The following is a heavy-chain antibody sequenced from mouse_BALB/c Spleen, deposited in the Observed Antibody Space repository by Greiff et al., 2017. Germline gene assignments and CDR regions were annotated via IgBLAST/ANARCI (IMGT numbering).Heavy chain of an antibody. CDR2: ISSGGST. Sequence: EVQGVESGGGLVKPGGSLKLSCAASGFTFSSYAMSWVRQTPEKRLEWVASISSGGSTYYPDSVKGRFTISRDNAKNNLYLQMSSLKSEDTAMYYCARETTVGNYFDYWGQGTTLTVSS. V-gene: IGHV5-6-5*01. D-gene: IGHD1-1*01. J-gene: IGHJ2*01. CDR3: ARETTVGNYFDY. CDR1: GFTFSSYA.